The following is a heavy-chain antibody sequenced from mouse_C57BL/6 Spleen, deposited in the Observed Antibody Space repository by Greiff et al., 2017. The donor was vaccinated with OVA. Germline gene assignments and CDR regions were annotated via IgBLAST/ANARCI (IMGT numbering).Heavy chain of an antibody. V-gene: IGHV1-82*01. CDR2: IYPGDGDT. D-gene: IGHD2-3*01. CDR3: ASDGYYPYYAMDY. Sequence: VKLMESGPELVKPGASVKISCKASGYAFSSSWMNWVKQRPGKGLEWIGRIYPGDGDTNYNGKFKGKATLTADKSSSTAYMQLSSLTSEDSTVYFCASDGYYPYYAMDYWGQGTSVTVSS. J-gene: IGHJ4*01. CDR1: GYAFSSSW.